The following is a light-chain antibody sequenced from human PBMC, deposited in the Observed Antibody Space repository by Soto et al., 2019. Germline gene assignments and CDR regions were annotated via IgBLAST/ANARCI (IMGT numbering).Light chain of an antibody. CDR1: QGITSY. J-gene: IGKJ3*01. Sequence: DLQLTQSPSFLSASVGDRVTITCRASQGITSYLAWYQQKPGKAPKLLIYAASTLQSGVPSRFSGSGSGTEFTLTISSLQPEDFATYYCLHLNSYPRFTFGPGTKVDIK. CDR2: AAS. V-gene: IGKV1-9*01. CDR3: LHLNSYPRFT.